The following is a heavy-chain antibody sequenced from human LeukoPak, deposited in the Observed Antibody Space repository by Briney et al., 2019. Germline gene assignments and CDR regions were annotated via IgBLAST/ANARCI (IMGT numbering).Heavy chain of an antibody. CDR2: INPNSGGT. CDR3: AMIAAAGSDAFDI. D-gene: IGHD6-13*01. V-gene: IGHV1-2*04. CDR1: GYTFTSYG. Sequence: ASVKVSCKASGYTFTSYGISWVRQAPGQGLEWMGWINPNSGGTNYAQKFQGWVTMTRDTSISTAYMELSRLRSDDTAVYYCAMIAAAGSDAFDIWGQGTMVTVSS. J-gene: IGHJ3*02.